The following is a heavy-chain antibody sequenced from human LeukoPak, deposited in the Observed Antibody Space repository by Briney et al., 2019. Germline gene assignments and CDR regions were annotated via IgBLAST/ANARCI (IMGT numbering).Heavy chain of an antibody. CDR3: ARDWGFGEPYFDY. Sequence: PGGSLRLSCAASGFTFSDYYMSWIRQAPGKGLEWVSYISSSSSYTNYADSVKGRFTISRDNAKNSLYLQMNSLRAEDTAVYYCARDWGFGEPYFDYWGQGTLVTVSS. V-gene: IGHV3-11*06. J-gene: IGHJ4*02. CDR1: GFTFSDYY. CDR2: ISSSSSYT. D-gene: IGHD3-10*01.